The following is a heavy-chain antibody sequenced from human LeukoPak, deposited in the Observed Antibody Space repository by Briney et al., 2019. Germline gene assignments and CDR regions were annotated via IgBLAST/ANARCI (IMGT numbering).Heavy chain of an antibody. J-gene: IGHJ6*03. CDR1: GGSISSSNW. CDR3: ARGGGYCSGGSCYSYYYYCYMDV. V-gene: IGHV4-4*02. CDR2: IYHSGST. D-gene: IGHD2-15*01. Sequence: SGTLSLTCAVSGGSISSSNWWSWVRQPPGKGLEWIGEIYHSGSTNYNPSLKSRVTISVDTSKNQFSLKLSSVTAADTAVYYCARGGGYCSGGSCYSYYYYCYMDVWGKGTTVTVSS.